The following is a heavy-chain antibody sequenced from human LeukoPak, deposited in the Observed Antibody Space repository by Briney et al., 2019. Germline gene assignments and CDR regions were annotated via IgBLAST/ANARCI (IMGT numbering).Heavy chain of an antibody. Sequence: SETLSLTCTVSGGSISSSSYYWGWIRQPPGKGLEWIGSIYYSGGTYYNPSLKSRVTISVDTSKNQFSLKLSSVTAADTAVYYCARLVVVPAAKGLDYWGQGTLVTVSS. V-gene: IGHV4-39*01. J-gene: IGHJ4*02. CDR3: ARLVVVPAAKGLDY. CDR2: IYYSGGT. CDR1: GGSISSSSYY. D-gene: IGHD2-2*01.